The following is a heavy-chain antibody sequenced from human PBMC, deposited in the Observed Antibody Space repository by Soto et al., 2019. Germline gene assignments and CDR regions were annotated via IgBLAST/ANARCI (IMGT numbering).Heavy chain of an antibody. CDR2: IFSNDEK. V-gene: IGHV2-26*01. CDR3: ARILGGSVVVPAAILGVDP. Sequence: QVTLKESGPVLVKPTETLTLTCTVSGFSLSNARMGVSWIRQPPGKALEWLAHIFSNDEKSYSTSLKSRLTISKDTSKSQVVLTMTNMDPVDTATYYCARILGGSVVVPAAILGVDPWGQGTLVTVSS. D-gene: IGHD2-2*01. CDR1: GFSLSNARMG. J-gene: IGHJ5*02.